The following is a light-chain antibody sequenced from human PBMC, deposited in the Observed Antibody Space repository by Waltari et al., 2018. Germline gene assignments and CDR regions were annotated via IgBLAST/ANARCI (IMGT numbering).Light chain of an antibody. V-gene: IGLV2-14*03. CDR3: SSYTSSSTLWV. CDR1: SSAVGGYNY. J-gene: IGLJ3*02. CDR2: DGS. Sequence: QSALTQPASVSGSPGQSIPISCPGPSSAVGGYNYVSWYQQHPGKAPKLMIYDGSNRPSGVSNRFSGSKSGNTASLTISGLQAEDEADYYCSSYTSSSTLWVFGGGTKLTVL.